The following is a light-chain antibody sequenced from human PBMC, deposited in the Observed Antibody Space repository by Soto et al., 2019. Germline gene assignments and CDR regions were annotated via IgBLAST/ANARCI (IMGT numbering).Light chain of an antibody. CDR2: DVS. V-gene: IGLV2-14*01. Sequence: QSVLAHPASVSGSPGQSIPISCTGTSSDVGGYNYVSWYQQHPGKAPKLMIYDVSNRPSGVSNRFSGSKSGNTASLTISGLQAEDEADYYCSSYTSSSTLVFGTGTKVTVL. J-gene: IGLJ1*01. CDR3: SSYTSSSTLV. CDR1: SSDVGGYNY.